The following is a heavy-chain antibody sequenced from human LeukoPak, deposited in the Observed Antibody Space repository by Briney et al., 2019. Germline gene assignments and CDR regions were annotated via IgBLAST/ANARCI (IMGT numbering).Heavy chain of an antibody. D-gene: IGHD6-6*01. CDR1: GFTFSDYY. V-gene: IGHV3-11*04. J-gene: IGHJ6*03. CDR2: ISSSGSTI. CDR3: ARVRVGGKYNSWLGIYYNTMAV. Sequence: GGSLRLSCAASGFTFSDYYMSWIRQAPGKGLEWVSYISSSGSTIHYADSVKGRFTISRDNAKNPLYLQMNSLRAEDTAVYYCARVRVGGKYNSWLGIYYNTMAVWGKGTTVTVSS.